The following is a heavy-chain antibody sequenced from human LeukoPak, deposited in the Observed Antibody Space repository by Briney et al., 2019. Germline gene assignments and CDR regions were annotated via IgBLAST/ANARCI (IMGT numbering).Heavy chain of an antibody. CDR2: IYYSGST. CDR3: ARSEHDLGDYRRYFDP. V-gene: IGHV4-59*08. Sequence: PSETLSITCTVSGGSISSYYWSWIRQPPGKGLEWIGYIYYSGSTNYNPSLKSRVTISVDTSKNQFSLKLSSVTAADTAVYYCARSEHDLGDYRRYFDPWGRGTLVTVSS. CDR1: GGSISSYY. D-gene: IGHD4-17*01. J-gene: IGHJ2*01.